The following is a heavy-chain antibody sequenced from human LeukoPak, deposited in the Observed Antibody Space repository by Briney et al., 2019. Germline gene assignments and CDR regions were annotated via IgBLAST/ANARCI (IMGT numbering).Heavy chain of an antibody. CDR3: ARVGYGDYVAP. Sequence: PGGSLRLSCAASGFTFSNYGMHWVSQAPGKGLEWVAVIWYDGSNKYYADSVKGRFTISRDNSKNSLYLQMNSLRAEDTAVYYCARVGYGDYVAPWGQGTLVTVSS. CDR1: GFTFSNYG. V-gene: IGHV3-33*01. CDR2: IWYDGSNK. J-gene: IGHJ5*02. D-gene: IGHD4-17*01.